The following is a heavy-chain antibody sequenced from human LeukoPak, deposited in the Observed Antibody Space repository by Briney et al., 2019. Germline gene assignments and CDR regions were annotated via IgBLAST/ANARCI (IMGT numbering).Heavy chain of an antibody. CDR1: GGSISSYY. Sequence: SETLSLTCTVSGGSISSYYWSWIRQPPGKGLEWIGYIYYSGSTNYNPSLKSRVTISVDTSKNQFSLKLSSVTAADTAVYYCVKALCQGSSGRPDSWGQGTLVTVSS. J-gene: IGHJ5*01. V-gene: IGHV4-59*01. D-gene: IGHD6-19*01. CDR2: IYYSGST. CDR3: VKALCQGSSGRPDS.